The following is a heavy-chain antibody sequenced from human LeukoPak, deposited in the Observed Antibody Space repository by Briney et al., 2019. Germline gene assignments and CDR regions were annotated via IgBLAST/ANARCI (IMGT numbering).Heavy chain of an antibody. J-gene: IGHJ4*02. Sequence: GGSLRLSCGASGFIFSKYGMHWVRQAPGKGLEWVAFINDKGGDKNYADSVKGRFTISRDNAKNSLYLQMNSLRAEDTAVYYCARDGYFSWYDSSGYYTDYWGQGTLVTVSS. CDR3: ARDGYFSWYDSSGYYTDY. CDR1: GFIFSKYG. V-gene: IGHV3-30*02. CDR2: INDKGGDK. D-gene: IGHD3-22*01.